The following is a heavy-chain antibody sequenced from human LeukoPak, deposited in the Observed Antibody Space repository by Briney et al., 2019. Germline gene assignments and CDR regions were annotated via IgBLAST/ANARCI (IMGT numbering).Heavy chain of an antibody. J-gene: IGHJ6*02. D-gene: IGHD3-9*01. CDR2: INHSGST. V-gene: IGHV4-34*01. CDR1: GGSFSGYY. Sequence: PSETLSLTCAVYGGSFSGYYWSWIRQPPGKGLEWIGEINHSGSTNYNPSLKSRVTISVDTSKNQFSLKLSSVTAADTAVYYCARELRYFDWLASYYYYGMDVWGQGTTVTVSS. CDR3: ARELRYFDWLASYYYYGMDV.